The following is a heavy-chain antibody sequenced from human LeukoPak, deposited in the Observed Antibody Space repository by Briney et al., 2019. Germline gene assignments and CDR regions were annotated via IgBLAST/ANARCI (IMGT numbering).Heavy chain of an antibody. D-gene: IGHD6-13*01. Sequence: PSQTLSLTCTVSGGSISSGDYYWSWIRQPPGKGLEWIGYIYYSGSTYYNPSLKSRVTMSLDTSKDQFSLKLSSVTAADTAVYYCARGYSSSWYGAMYYWGQGTLVTVSS. CDR3: ARGYSSSWYGAMYY. J-gene: IGHJ4*02. V-gene: IGHV4-30-4*01. CDR2: IYYSGST. CDR1: GGSISSGDYY.